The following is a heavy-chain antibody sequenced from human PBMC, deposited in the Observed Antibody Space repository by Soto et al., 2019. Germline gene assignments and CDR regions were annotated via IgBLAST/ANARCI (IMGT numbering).Heavy chain of an antibody. Sequence: QVQLVQSGAEVKKPGSSMKVSCKASGGTFGSYAINWVRQAPGQGLEWMGGIIPIFDTTNYARKFQGRVTITADESTSTAYMYLSSLRSEDTALYYCARSARGSTRLYYYYGMHVWGQGTTVTVSS. D-gene: IGHD2-15*01. CDR2: IIPIFDTT. J-gene: IGHJ6*02. V-gene: IGHV1-69*01. CDR1: GGTFGSYA. CDR3: ARSARGSTRLYYYYGMHV.